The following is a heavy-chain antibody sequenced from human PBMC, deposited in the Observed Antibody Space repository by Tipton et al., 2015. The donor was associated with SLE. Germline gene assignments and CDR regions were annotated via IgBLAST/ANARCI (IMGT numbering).Heavy chain of an antibody. Sequence: TLSLTCTVSCGSISSGGYYWSWVRQHPGKGLEWIGYIYYSGSTNYNPSLKSRVTISVDTSQNQFSLKRSSVTAADTAVYYCARVSHTISAFDIWGQGTMVTVSS. J-gene: IGHJ3*02. CDR2: IYYSGST. D-gene: IGHD5-12*01. CDR3: ARVSHTISAFDI. V-gene: IGHV4-61*08. CDR1: CGSISSGGYY.